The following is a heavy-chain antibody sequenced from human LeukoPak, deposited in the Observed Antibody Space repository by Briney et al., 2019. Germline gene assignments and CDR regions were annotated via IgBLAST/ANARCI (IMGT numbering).Heavy chain of an antibody. CDR2: INPNSGGT. Sequence: ASVKVSCKASGYTFTGYYMHWVRQAPGQRLEWMGWINPNSGGTNYAQKFQGRVTMTRDTSISTAYMELSRLRSDDTAVYYCARDPQDEYPLPGEVAGTFNYWGQGTLVTVSS. CDR1: GYTFTGYY. V-gene: IGHV1-2*02. D-gene: IGHD6-19*01. CDR3: ARDPQDEYPLPGEVAGTFNY. J-gene: IGHJ4*02.